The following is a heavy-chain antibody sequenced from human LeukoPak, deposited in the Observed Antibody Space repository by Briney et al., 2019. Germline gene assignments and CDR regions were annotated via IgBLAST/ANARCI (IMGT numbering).Heavy chain of an antibody. CDR3: TRGNHHYSPLDY. J-gene: IGHJ4*02. Sequence: GGSLRLSCAASGFTFSDYYMSWIRQAPGKGLEWVSYISSSGSTIYYADSVKGRFTISRDNAKNSLYLQMNSLKTEDTAVYYCTRGNHHYSPLDYWGLGTLVTVSS. V-gene: IGHV3-11*01. CDR2: ISSSGSTI. CDR1: GFTFSDYY. D-gene: IGHD2-15*01.